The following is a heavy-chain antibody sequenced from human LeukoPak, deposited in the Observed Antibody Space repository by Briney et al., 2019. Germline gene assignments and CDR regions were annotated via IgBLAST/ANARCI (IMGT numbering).Heavy chain of an antibody. Sequence: SETLSLTCTVSGGSISSSSYYWGWIRQPPGKGLEWIGNIFYDGTTYKNPSLKSRVTISVDTSENQFSLRLRSVAAADTDVYYCARVDFWGGYYDYWGQGTLVIVSS. J-gene: IGHJ4*02. D-gene: IGHD3-3*01. CDR2: IFYDGTT. CDR1: GGSISSSSYY. CDR3: ARVDFWGGYYDY. V-gene: IGHV4-39*07.